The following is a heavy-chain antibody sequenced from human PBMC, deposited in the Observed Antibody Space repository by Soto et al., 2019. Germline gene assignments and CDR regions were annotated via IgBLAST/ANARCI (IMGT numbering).Heavy chain of an antibody. CDR3: ARLGCSGGSCYSRPNYYGMDV. Sequence: GGSLRLSCAASGFTFDTSGMHWVRQAPGRGLEWVAIVSYDGSNQQYSDSVKGRFTISRDNSNNTLYLQMDSLRPEDTAVYYCARLGCSGGSCYSRPNYYGMDVWAKGPRSPSP. CDR1: GFTFDTSG. D-gene: IGHD2-15*01. CDR2: VSYDGSNQ. J-gene: IGHJ6*02. V-gene: IGHV3-30*03.